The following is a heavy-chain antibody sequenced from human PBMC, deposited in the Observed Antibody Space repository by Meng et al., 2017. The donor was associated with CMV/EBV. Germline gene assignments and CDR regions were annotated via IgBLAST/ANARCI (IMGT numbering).Heavy chain of an antibody. Sequence: SVKVFCNASGGTFSSYAISWVRHAPGQGLVWMGGIIPIFGTANYAQKFQGRVTITTDESTSTAYMELSSLRSEDTAVYYCARGARGQAADYWGQGTLVTVSS. D-gene: IGHD2-15*01. J-gene: IGHJ4*02. CDR3: ARGARGQAADY. CDR2: IIPIFGTA. V-gene: IGHV1-69*05. CDR1: GGTFSSYA.